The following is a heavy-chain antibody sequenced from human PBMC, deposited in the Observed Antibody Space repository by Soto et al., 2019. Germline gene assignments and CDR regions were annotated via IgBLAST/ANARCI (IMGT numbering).Heavy chain of an antibody. D-gene: IGHD4-4*01. CDR1: GFTFSSYA. J-gene: IGHJ6*02. CDR3: AKNTSSQGSSNPPFGYYYYCMDV. V-gene: IGHV3-23*01. CDR2: ISGSGGST. Sequence: GGSLRLSCAASGFTFSSYAMSWVRQAQGKGLEWVSAISGSGGSTYYANSVKGRFTISRDKSKNMLYLQMNSLRAEDTDVYYCAKNTSSQGSSNPPFGYYYYCMDVWGQGTTVTVSS.